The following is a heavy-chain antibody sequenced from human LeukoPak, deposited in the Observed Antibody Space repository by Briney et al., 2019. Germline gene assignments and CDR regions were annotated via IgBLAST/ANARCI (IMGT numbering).Heavy chain of an antibody. V-gene: IGHV3-30*18. Sequence: GRSLRLSCAASGFTFSSYGMHWVRQAPGKGVEWVAVISYDGSNKYYADSVKGRFTISRDNSKNTLYLQMNSLRAEDTAVYYCAKESLAGGCYFDYWGQGTLVTVSS. CDR3: AKESLAGGCYFDY. CDR1: GFTFSSYG. CDR2: ISYDGSNK. J-gene: IGHJ4*02. D-gene: IGHD1-1*01.